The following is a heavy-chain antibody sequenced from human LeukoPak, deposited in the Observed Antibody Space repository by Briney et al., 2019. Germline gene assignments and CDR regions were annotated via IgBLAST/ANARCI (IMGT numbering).Heavy chain of an antibody. J-gene: IGHJ4*02. CDR2: IYYSGST. CDR1: GDSISSSRYY. Sequence: SETLSLTCTVSGDSISSSRYYWGWIRQPPGKGLEWIGNIYYSGSTNYNPSLRSRVTISVDTSKNQFSLKLTSVTAADTAVYYCAKQTGSGLFILPGGQGTLVTVSS. D-gene: IGHD3/OR15-3a*01. CDR3: AKQTGSGLFILP. V-gene: IGHV4-39*01.